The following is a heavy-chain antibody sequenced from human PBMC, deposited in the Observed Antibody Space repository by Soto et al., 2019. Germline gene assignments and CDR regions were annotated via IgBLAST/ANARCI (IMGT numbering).Heavy chain of an antibody. Sequence: GSLRLSCAASGFIFSNNWMSWVRQAPGKGLEWVANIKPDGSQEYYVDSVKGRFTVSRDNAKNSLYLQMNSLRAEDTAVYYCAKLAGEDYYYYYGMDVWGQGTTVTVSS. J-gene: IGHJ6*02. CDR3: AKLAGEDYYYYYGMDV. CDR2: IKPDGSQE. V-gene: IGHV3-7*03. CDR1: GFIFSNNW. D-gene: IGHD6-19*01.